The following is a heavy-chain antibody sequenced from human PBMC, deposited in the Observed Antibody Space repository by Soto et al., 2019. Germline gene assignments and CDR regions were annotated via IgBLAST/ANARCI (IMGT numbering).Heavy chain of an antibody. Sequence: SETLSLTCTVSGGSVSSGSYYWSWIRQPPGKGLEWIGYIYYSGSNNYNPSLKSRVTISVNTSKNQFSLKLSSVTAADTAVYYCARDREVAAAGRRTRWFDPWGQGTLVTVSS. CDR3: ARDREVAAAGRRTRWFDP. J-gene: IGHJ5*02. V-gene: IGHV4-61*01. CDR2: IYYSGSN. D-gene: IGHD6-13*01. CDR1: GGSVSSGSYY.